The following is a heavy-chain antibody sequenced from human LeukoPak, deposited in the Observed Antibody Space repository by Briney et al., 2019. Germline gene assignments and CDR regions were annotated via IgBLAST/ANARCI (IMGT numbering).Heavy chain of an antibody. CDR2: IYYSGST. CDR3: ASYGDRCFDS. J-gene: IGHJ4*02. V-gene: IGHV4-59*06. CDR1: GDSLSGYS. Sequence: SETLSLTCSVSGDSLSGYSWSWIRQPPGMGLEWIGYIYYSGSTYYNPSLRSRVSISVDTSKNQFSLKLSSVTAADTAVYYCASYGDRCFDSWGQGTLVTVSS. D-gene: IGHD4-17*01.